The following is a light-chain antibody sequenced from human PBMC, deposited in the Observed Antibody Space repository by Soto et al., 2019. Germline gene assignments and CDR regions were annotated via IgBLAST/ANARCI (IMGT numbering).Light chain of an antibody. CDR3: ETWDSNTPWV. Sequence: QSVLTQSSSASASLGSSVKLTCTLSSGHSSYIIAWHQQQPGKAPRYLMKLEGSGSYNKGSGVPDRFSGSSSGADRYLTISTLHFEDEADYYCETWDSNTPWVFGGGTKVTVL. V-gene: IGLV4-60*02. CDR2: LEGSGSY. CDR1: SGHSSYI. J-gene: IGLJ3*02.